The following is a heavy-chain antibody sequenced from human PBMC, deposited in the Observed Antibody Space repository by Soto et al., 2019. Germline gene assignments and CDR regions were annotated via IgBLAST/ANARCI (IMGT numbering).Heavy chain of an antibody. V-gene: IGHV4-39*01. Sequence: SETLSLTCSVSGGSISSSPYYWGWIRQPPGKGLEWLGTIYYSGTTSYNPSLKSRVIISVDTSNNQLFLKLRSVTAADTAVYYCARHRQYYDTSGYKPRYFDYWGQGTQVTVSS. D-gene: IGHD3-22*01. CDR3: ARHRQYYDTSGYKPRYFDY. J-gene: IGHJ4*02. CDR1: GGSISSSPYY. CDR2: IYYSGTT.